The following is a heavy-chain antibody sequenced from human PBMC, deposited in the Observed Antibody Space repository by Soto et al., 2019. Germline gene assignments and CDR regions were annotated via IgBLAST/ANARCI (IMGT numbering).Heavy chain of an antibody. J-gene: IGHJ5*02. CDR1: GGTFSSYS. CDR3: VRGGTLKPFDP. V-gene: IGHV1-69*12. CDR2: ITPLYGTK. D-gene: IGHD3-16*01. Sequence: QVQLVQSGPEVKEPGSSVKVSCKTSGGTFSSYSLNWVRQAPGQGLEWMGVITPLYGTKNYAQRFRGRVTFAADESTSTVFMELTRATSDDTAVYFCVRGGTLKPFDPWGQGTLVTVSS.